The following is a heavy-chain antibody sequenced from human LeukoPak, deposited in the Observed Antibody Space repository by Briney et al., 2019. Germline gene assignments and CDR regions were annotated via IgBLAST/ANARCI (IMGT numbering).Heavy chain of an antibody. Sequence: KAGGSLRLSCAASGFTFSSYMMNWVRQAPGKGLEWVSSINSGSTYTYYTESVKGRFTVSRDNAKNPLFLQMNSLRAEDTAIYYCARSLTTLTYEGYWGQGTLVTVSS. CDR1: GFTFSSYM. V-gene: IGHV3-21*01. D-gene: IGHD1-1*01. CDR2: INSGSTYT. J-gene: IGHJ4*02. CDR3: ARSLTTLTYEGY.